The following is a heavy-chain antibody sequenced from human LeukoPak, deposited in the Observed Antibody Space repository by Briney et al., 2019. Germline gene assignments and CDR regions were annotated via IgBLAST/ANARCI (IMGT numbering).Heavy chain of an antibody. CDR3: ARPSASHRKQLVLDY. D-gene: IGHD6-6*01. Sequence: SETLSLTCTVSGGSISSYYWSWIRQPPGKGLEWIGYIYYSGSTNYNPSLKSRVTISVDTSKNQFSLKLSSVTAADTAVYYCARPSASHRKQLVLDYWGQGTLVTVSS. CDR1: GGSISSYY. J-gene: IGHJ4*02. V-gene: IGHV4-59*01. CDR2: IYYSGST.